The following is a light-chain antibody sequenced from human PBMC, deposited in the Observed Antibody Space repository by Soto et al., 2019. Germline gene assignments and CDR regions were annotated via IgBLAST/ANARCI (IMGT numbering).Light chain of an antibody. CDR2: TNN. J-gene: IGLJ3*02. V-gene: IGLV1-47*01. Sequence: QSGLTQPPSASGTPGQRVTITCSGSSSNIGSNYVYWYHQLPGTAPKLLIYTNNQRPSGVPDRFSGSKSGTSASLAISGLRSEDEADYYCEAWDDSLSGPVFGGGTKVTVL. CDR3: EAWDDSLSGPV. CDR1: SSNIGSNY.